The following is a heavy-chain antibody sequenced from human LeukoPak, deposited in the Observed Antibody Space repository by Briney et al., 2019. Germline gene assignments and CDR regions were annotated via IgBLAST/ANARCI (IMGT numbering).Heavy chain of an antibody. J-gene: IGHJ4*02. CDR3: ARAGIAAAGPPYFDY. CDR2: IYTSGST. CDR1: GGSISSGSYY. Sequence: SETLSLTCTVSGGSISSGSYYWSWIRQPAGKGLEWIGRIYTSGSTNYNPSLKSRVTISVDTSKNQFSLKLSSVTAADTAVYYCARAGIAAAGPPYFDYWGQGTLVTVSS. D-gene: IGHD6-13*01. V-gene: IGHV4-61*02.